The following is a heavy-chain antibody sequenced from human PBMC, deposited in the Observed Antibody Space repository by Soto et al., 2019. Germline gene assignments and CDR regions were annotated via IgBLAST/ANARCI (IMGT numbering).Heavy chain of an antibody. CDR3: ARRNTAGFLRYFDN. V-gene: IGHV1-69*06. Sequence: QVQLVQSGAEVMQPGSSVKVSCKPSGGTLTNFINYPINWVRQSPGQGLEWMGGIVPNIGTVNYAQKFQGRVTMTADKSTGTVYIELSSLRSDDSALYYCARRNTAGFLRYFDNWGQGTLVTVSS. CDR2: IVPNIGTV. D-gene: IGHD6-19*01. J-gene: IGHJ4*02. CDR1: GGTLTNFINYP.